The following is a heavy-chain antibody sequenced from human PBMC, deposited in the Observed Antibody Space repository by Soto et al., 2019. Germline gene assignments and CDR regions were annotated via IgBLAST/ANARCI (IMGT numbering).Heavy chain of an antibody. Sequence: QVQLVQSGAEVKKPGSSVKVSCKASGGTFSSYAISWVRQAPGQGLEWMGGIIPIFGTANYAQKFQGRVTITADESTSTAYMELSSLRSEDTAVYYCARTARYCSGGSCYWFDPWGQGTLVTVSS. CDR1: GGTFSSYA. CDR3: ARTARYCSGGSCYWFDP. CDR2: IIPIFGTA. D-gene: IGHD2-15*01. V-gene: IGHV1-69*01. J-gene: IGHJ5*02.